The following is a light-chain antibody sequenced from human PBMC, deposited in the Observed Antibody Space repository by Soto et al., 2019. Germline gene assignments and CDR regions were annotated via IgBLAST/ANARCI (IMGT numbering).Light chain of an antibody. CDR3: QVWDSSSDDVV. V-gene: IGLV3-21*04. CDR1: NIGSKS. J-gene: IGLJ2*01. CDR2: YDS. Sequence: YELTEPPSVSVAPGKTARITCGGNNIGSKSVHWYQQKPGQAPVLVIYYDSDRPSGIPERFSGSNSGNTATLTISRVEAGDEADYYCQVWDSSSDDVVFGGGTKLTVL.